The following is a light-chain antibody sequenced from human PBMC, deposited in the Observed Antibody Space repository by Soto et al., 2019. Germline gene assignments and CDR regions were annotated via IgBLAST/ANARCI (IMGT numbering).Light chain of an antibody. Sequence: QSVLTQPASVSGSPGQSVTISCTGTSSDVGGYNYVSWYQHHPGKAPKVMIYDVSNRPSGVSKRFSGSKSGNTASLALSGLQAADEAEQYYNSYPISSTLVFGGGTKLTVL. CDR2: DVS. CDR1: SSDVGGYNY. CDR3: NSYPISSTLV. J-gene: IGLJ2*01. V-gene: IGLV2-14*03.